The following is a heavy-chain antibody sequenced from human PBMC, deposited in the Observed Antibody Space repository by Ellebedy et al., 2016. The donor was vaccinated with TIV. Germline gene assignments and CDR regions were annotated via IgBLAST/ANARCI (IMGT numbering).Heavy chain of an antibody. CDR2: IYHSGST. V-gene: IGHV4-34*01. CDR1: GGSFSGYY. D-gene: IGHD4-17*01. CDR3: ARGGLYGDYGSIDY. Sequence: SETLSLTXAVYGGSFSGYYWSWIRQPPGKGLEWIGYIYHSGSTYYNPSLKSRVTISVDRSKNQFSLKLSSVTAADTAVYYCARGGLYGDYGSIDYWGQGTLVTVSS. J-gene: IGHJ4*02.